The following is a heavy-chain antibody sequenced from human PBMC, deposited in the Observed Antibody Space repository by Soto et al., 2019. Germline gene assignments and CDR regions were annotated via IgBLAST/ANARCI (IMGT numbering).Heavy chain of an antibody. Sequence: GASVKVSCKASGFTFSSSGIHWVRQARGQRLEWIGWIVVGSGNTNYAQKFQERVTITRDVSISTAYLQWSSLKPSDSAMYYCASYHFDNIGYQADYWGPGTLVTVSS. J-gene: IGHJ4*02. CDR3: ASYHFDNIGYQADY. CDR1: GFTFSSSG. CDR2: IVVGSGNT. D-gene: IGHD3-22*01. V-gene: IGHV1-58*02.